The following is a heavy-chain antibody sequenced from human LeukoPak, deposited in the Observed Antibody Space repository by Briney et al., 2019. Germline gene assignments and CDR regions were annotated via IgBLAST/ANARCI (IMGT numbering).Heavy chain of an antibody. CDR1: GYTFTTYG. D-gene: IGHD6-19*01. CDR2: ISAYNGDT. Sequence: ASVKVSCKPSGYTFTTYGITWVRQAPGQGLEWQGWISAYNGDTNYAQKFQGRVSMTTDTSTSTVYMQLRSLRSDDTAMYYCARRKYSSGWHLDHWGQGTLVTVSS. J-gene: IGHJ4*02. CDR3: ARRKYSSGWHLDH. V-gene: IGHV1-18*01.